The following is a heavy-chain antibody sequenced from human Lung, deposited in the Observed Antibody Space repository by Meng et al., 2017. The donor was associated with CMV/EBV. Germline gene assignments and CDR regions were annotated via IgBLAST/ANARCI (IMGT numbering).Heavy chain of an antibody. CDR1: DGAFRDNS. CDR2: DSHSGST. D-gene: IGHD1-26*01. Sequence: SCAVYDGAFRDNSWSWIRQPPGKGLEWSGEDSHSGSTNYNPSLKSRVTISIDTSKNQFYLKLTSLTAADTAVYYCARVPPYSGYYYRYYCFGMDDWXQGTXVTVSS. CDR3: ARVPPYSGYYYRYYCFGMDD. V-gene: IGHV4-34*01. J-gene: IGHJ6*02.